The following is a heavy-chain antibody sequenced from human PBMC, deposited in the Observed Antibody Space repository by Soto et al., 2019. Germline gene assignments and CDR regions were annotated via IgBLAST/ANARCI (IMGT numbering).Heavy chain of an antibody. Sequence: GGSLRLSCAASGFTFSSYWMSWVRQAPGKGLEWVANIKQDGSEKYYVDSVKGRFTISRDNAKNSLYLQMNSLRAEDTAVYYCARESWRHSSSLSGYYYYMDVWGKGTTVTVSS. J-gene: IGHJ6*03. CDR2: IKQDGSEK. CDR3: ARESWRHSSSLSGYYYYMDV. D-gene: IGHD6-6*01. CDR1: GFTFSSYW. V-gene: IGHV3-7*01.